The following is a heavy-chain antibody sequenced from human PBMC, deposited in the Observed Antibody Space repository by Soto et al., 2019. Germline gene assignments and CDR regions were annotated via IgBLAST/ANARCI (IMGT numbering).Heavy chain of an antibody. D-gene: IGHD7-27*01. Sequence: SETLSLTCSVSGDSISNLDYFWAWIRQPPGQALEYIGYIYKSATTYYNPSFESRVAISVDTSKSQFSLNVTSVTAADTAVYFCARGRYCLTGRCFPNWFDSWGQGALGPSPQ. V-gene: IGHV4-30-4*01. CDR2: IYKSATT. CDR3: ARGRYCLTGRCFPNWFDS. CDR1: GDSISNLDYF. J-gene: IGHJ5*01.